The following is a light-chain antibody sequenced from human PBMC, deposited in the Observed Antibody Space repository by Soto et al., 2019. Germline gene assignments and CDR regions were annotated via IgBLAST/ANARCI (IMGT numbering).Light chain of an antibody. CDR2: EVS. V-gene: IGKV2D-29*01. Sequence: EIVMTQTPLSLSVTPGQPASISCKSSQSLLNSDGKTYVYWYQQKPGQPPHLLISEVSIRFSGVPDRSSGSGAEQEFAVGISRVEAEDVAVYYCMQSLHLQWTVGQGPKVDIK. CDR1: QSLLNSDGKTY. CDR3: MQSLHLQWT. J-gene: IGKJ1*01.